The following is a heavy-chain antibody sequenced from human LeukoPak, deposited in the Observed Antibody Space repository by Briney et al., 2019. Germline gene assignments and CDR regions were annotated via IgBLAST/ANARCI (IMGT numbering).Heavy chain of an antibody. V-gene: IGHV4-39*07. D-gene: IGHD1-26*01. CDR2: IYYSGST. J-gene: IGHJ6*03. CDR3: ARHSGSFYFYYYMDV. CDR1: GGSISSSSYY. Sequence: PSETLSLTCTVSGGSISSSSYYWGWIRQPPGKGLEWIGSIYYSGSTYYNPSLKSRVTTSVDTSKNQFSLKLSSVTAADTAVYYCARHSGSFYFYYYMDVWGKGTTVTVSS.